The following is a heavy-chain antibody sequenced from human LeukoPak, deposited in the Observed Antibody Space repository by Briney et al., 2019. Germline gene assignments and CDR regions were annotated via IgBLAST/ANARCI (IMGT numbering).Heavy chain of an antibody. J-gene: IGHJ5*02. CDR1: GYTLTELS. D-gene: IGHD6-13*01. CDR2: FDPEDGET. CDR3: ATETKQLVLRWRGTNWFDP. Sequence: GASVKVSCKVSGYTLTELSMHWVRQAPGKGLEWMGGFDPEDGETIYAQKFQGRVTMTEDTSTDTAYMELSSLRSEDTAVYYCATETKQLVLRWRGTNWFDPWGQGTLVTVSS. V-gene: IGHV1-24*01.